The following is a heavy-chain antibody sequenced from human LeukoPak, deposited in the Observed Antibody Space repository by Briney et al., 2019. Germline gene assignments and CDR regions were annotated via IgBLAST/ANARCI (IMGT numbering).Heavy chain of an antibody. CDR1: LDSISRGTYY. Sequence: PSETLSVTCTLPLDSISRGTYYWSWIRQPPRNGLEWIGFIYYSGSTYYKPSLKTRVTISGDTSKNHFSMNLRSVTAENPAVYYCAGGHRRRYYYDSSGYHPADAFDIWGQGTMVTVSS. J-gene: IGHJ3*02. CDR2: IYYSGST. V-gene: IGHV4-30-4*01. D-gene: IGHD3-22*01. CDR3: AGGHRRRYYYDSSGYHPADAFDI.